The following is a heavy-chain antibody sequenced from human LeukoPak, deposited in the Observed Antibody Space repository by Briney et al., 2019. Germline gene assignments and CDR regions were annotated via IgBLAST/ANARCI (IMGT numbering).Heavy chain of an antibody. CDR2: ISGSGGST. D-gene: IGHD5-18*01. V-gene: IGHV3-23*01. Sequence: PGGSLKLSCAASGFTFSSYAMSWVRQAPGKGLEWVSAISGSGGSTYYADSVKGRFTISRDNSKNTLYLQMNSLRAEDTAVYYCARDLGYSYGIDYYYYGMDAWGQGTTVTVSS. CDR1: GFTFSSYA. CDR3: ARDLGYSYGIDYYYYGMDA. J-gene: IGHJ6*02.